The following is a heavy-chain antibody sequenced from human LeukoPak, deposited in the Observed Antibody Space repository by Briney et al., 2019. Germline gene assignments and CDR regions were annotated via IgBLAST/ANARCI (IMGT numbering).Heavy chain of an antibody. CDR1: GFTVSSNY. V-gene: IGHV3-53*05. CDR3: AKDGQRYYYYYMDV. Sequence: SGGSLRLSCAASGFTVSSNYMSWVRQAPGKGLEWVSVIYSGGSTYYADSVKGRFTISRDNSKNSLYLQMNSLRTEDTALYYCAKDGQRYYYYYMDVWGKGTTVTVSS. CDR2: IYSGGST. J-gene: IGHJ6*03.